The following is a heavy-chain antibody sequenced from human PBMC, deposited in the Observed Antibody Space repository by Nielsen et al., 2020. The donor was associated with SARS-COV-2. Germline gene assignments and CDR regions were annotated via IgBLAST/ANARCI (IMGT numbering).Heavy chain of an antibody. V-gene: IGHV1-69*13. CDR1: GGTFSSYA. D-gene: IGHD1-20*01. CDR3: VRMGKYNWKDIHYYMDV. CDR2: IIPIFGTA. Sequence: SVKVSCKAFGGTFSSYAITWVRQAPGQGLEWMGGIIPIFGTANYAQKFQGRVTITADESTSTAYMELSSLRSEDTAVYYCVRMGKYNWKDIHYYMDVWGKGTTVTVSS. J-gene: IGHJ6*03.